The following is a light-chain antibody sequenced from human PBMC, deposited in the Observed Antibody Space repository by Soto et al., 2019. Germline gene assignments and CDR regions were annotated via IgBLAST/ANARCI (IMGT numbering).Light chain of an antibody. CDR3: QQYAASPRT. CDR1: QSVSSNY. CDR2: GVS. V-gene: IGKV3-20*01. J-gene: IGKJ1*01. Sequence: EIVLTQSPGTLSLSPRERATLSCRASQSVSSNYLAWYQHRPGQAPRLLIYGVSNRAPGIPDRFSGSGSGTHFTLTISRLEPEDFAVYYCQQYAASPRTFGQGTQVVVK.